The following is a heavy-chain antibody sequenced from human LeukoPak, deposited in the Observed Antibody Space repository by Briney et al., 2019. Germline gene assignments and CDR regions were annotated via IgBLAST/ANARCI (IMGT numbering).Heavy chain of an antibody. D-gene: IGHD3-22*01. Sequence: PSETLSLTCAVYGGSFSGYYWSWVRQPPGQGLEWMGEINPSGSTTNYPHLMSRVTISVDTSKSQVSLKLSSVTAADTAVYYCARGHSEEFSSHDSSGYYYVRTKYYFDYWGQGTLVTVSS. CDR2: INPSGST. V-gene: IGHV4-34*01. CDR1: GGSFSGYY. J-gene: IGHJ4*02. CDR3: ARGHSEEFSSHDSSGYYYVRTKYYFDY.